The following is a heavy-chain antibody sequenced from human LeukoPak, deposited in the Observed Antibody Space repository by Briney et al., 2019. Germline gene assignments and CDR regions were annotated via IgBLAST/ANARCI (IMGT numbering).Heavy chain of an antibody. CDR1: GFTFSSYA. V-gene: IGHV3-23*01. J-gene: IGHJ4*02. D-gene: IGHD6-19*01. Sequence: GGSLRLSCAASGFTFSSYAMSWVRQAPGKGLEWVSAISGTGAGTYYADSVKGRFTISRDNSKNALYLQMNSLRAEDTAVYFCARRPVAGTGYFDYWGQGALVTVSS. CDR3: ARRPVAGTGYFDY. CDR2: ISGTGAGT.